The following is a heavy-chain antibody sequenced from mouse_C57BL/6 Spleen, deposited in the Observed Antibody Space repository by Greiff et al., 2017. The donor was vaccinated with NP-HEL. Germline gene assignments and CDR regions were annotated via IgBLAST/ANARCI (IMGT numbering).Heavy chain of an antibody. V-gene: IGHV1-81*01. J-gene: IGHJ4*01. Sequence: VQLQQSGAELARPGASVKLSCKASGYTFTSYGISWVKQRTGQGLEWIGEIYPRSGNTYYNEKFKGKATLTADKSSSTAYMELRSLTSEDSAVYFCARCEYDGGYAMDYWGQGTSVTVSS. CDR3: ARCEYDGGYAMDY. D-gene: IGHD2-4*01. CDR1: GYTFTSYG. CDR2: IYPRSGNT.